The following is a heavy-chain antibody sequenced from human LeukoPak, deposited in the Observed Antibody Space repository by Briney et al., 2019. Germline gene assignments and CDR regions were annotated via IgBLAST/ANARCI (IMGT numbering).Heavy chain of an antibody. CDR2: INSDGSST. CDR3: ARGAYFDWLLSYLDY. D-gene: IGHD3-9*01. V-gene: IGHV3-74*01. J-gene: IGHJ4*02. CDR1: GFTFSSYW. Sequence: GGSLRPSCVASGFTFSSYWMHWVRQAPGKGLVWVSRINSDGSSTSYADSVKGRFTISRDNAKNTLYLQMNSLRAEDTAVYYCARGAYFDWLLSYLDYWGQGTLVTVSS.